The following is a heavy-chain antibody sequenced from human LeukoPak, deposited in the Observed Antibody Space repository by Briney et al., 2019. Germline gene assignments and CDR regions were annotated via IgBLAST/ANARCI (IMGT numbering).Heavy chain of an antibody. V-gene: IGHV3-30*04. CDR3: ARDGHWEVTRGHYFDY. CDR2: MSYDGLNK. Sequence: PGRSLRLSCAASGFTFSNYAMHWVRQAPGKGLEWVAVMSYDGLNKYYAVSVKGRFTISRDNAKNSVYLQMNSLRVEDTAVYYCARDGHWEVTRGHYFDYWGQGTLVTVSS. J-gene: IGHJ4*02. CDR1: GFTFSNYA. D-gene: IGHD4-11*01.